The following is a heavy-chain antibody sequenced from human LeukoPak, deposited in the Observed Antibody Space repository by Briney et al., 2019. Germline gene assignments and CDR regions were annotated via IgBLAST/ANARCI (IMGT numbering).Heavy chain of an antibody. CDR1: GFTFSNYG. CDR2: ISSSSTYI. V-gene: IGHV3-21*01. J-gene: IGHJ4*02. Sequence: GGSLRLSCAASGFTFSNYGIHWVRQAPGKGLEWVSSISSSSTYIYYADSVKGRFTISRDNAKNSLYLQMNSLRAEDTAVYYCARGDSGSYYFDYWGQGTLVTVSS. CDR3: ARGDSGSYYFDY. D-gene: IGHD1-26*01.